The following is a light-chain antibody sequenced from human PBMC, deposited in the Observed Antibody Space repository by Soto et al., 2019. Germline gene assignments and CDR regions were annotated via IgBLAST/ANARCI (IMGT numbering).Light chain of an antibody. Sequence: DIQMTQSPSSLSASVRGRVTITCRASQSISGYLNWYQQKPGKAPKLLIYAASSLEGGVPSRFSGSGSGTDFTLSISSLQPEDFATYYCQQSYSTPFTFGPGTKVDIK. CDR1: QSISGY. CDR2: AAS. CDR3: QQSYSTPFT. V-gene: IGKV1-39*01. J-gene: IGKJ3*01.